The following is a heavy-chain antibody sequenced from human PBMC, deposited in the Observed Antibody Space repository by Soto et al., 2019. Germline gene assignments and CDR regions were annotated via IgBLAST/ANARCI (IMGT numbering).Heavy chain of an antibody. D-gene: IGHD2-15*01. V-gene: IGHV3-33*01. CDR3: ARESCSGGSCFRPTPTDY. J-gene: IGHJ4*02. CDR2: IWYDGSNK. Sequence: GGSLRLSCAASGFTFSSYGMHWVRQAPGKGLEWVAVIWYDGSNKYYADSVKGRFTISRDNSKNTLYLQMNSLRAEDTAVYYCARESCSGGSCFRPTPTDYWGQGTLVTVSS. CDR1: GFTFSSYG.